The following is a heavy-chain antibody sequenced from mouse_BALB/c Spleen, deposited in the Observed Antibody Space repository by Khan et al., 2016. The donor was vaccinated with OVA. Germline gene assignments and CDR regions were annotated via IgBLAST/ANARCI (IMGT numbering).Heavy chain of an antibody. V-gene: IGHV2-6-1*01. CDR2: IWTDGST. CDR1: GFSLTNYG. CDR3: ARQPYYHYNVMDY. D-gene: IGHD2-4*01. J-gene: IGHJ4*01. Sequence: QVQLKESGPGLVAPSQSLSITCTISGFSLTNYGVHWVRQPPGKGPEWLGVIWTDGSTTYNSALKSRLTITKDNSKSQVFLKMNSLQTDDTAIYFCARQPYYHYNVMDYWGQGTSVTVSS.